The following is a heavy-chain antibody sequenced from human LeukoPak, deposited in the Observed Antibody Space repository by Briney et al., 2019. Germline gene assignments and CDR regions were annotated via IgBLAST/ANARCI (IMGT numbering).Heavy chain of an antibody. CDR1: GGSISSGSYY. Sequence: SETLSLTCTVSGGSISSGSYYWSWIRQPAGKGLEWIGRIYTSGNTNYNPSLKSRVTISVDTSKNQFSLKLSSVTAADTAVYYCARDELRYFDMDVWGKGTTVTVSS. J-gene: IGHJ6*03. CDR2: IYTSGNT. V-gene: IGHV4-61*02. D-gene: IGHD3-9*01. CDR3: ARDELRYFDMDV.